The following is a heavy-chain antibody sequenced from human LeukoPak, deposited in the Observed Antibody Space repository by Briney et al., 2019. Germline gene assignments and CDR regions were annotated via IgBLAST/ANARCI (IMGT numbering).Heavy chain of an antibody. CDR1: AFTFSSSP. D-gene: IGHD2-21*02. J-gene: IGHJ4*02. CDR3: VRALRNCGGDCYRRTPFDY. Sequence: GGSLRLSCAASAFTFSSSPMSWVRQAPGKGLEWVSGISGGGGSTYYADSVKGRFTISRDNSKNTLYLQMNSLRVEDTALYYCVRALRNCGGDCYRRTPFDYWGQGTLVTVSS. V-gene: IGHV3-23*01. CDR2: ISGGGGST.